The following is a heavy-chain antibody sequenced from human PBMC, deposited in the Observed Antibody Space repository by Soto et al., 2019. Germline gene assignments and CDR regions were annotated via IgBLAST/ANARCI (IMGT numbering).Heavy chain of an antibody. V-gene: IGHV2-5*02. J-gene: IGHJ4*02. Sequence: QITLNESGPTQVKPRQTLTLTCTFSGFSLTTSGVGVGWIRQSPGKAPEWLALIYWDDDKRYSPSLKSRLPITKDTSKNQVVLTMADLYPADTATYYCAHRVLRTVFGLVTTTAIYFDFWGQGTPVAVSS. CDR1: GFSLTTSGVG. CDR2: IYWDDDK. D-gene: IGHD3-3*01. CDR3: AHRVLRTVFGLVTTTAIYFDF.